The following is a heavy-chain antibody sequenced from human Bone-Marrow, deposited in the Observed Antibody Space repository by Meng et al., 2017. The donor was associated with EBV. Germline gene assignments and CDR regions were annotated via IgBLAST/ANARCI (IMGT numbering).Heavy chain of an antibody. V-gene: IGHV7-4-1*02. CDR1: GYTFTSYA. D-gene: IGHD6-13*01. J-gene: IGHJ5*02. Sequence: QVQLVQSVSGLKKPGALVKVSCKASGYTFTSYAMKWVRQAPGQGLEWMGWINTNTGNPTYAQGFTGRFVFSLDTSVSTAYLQISSLKAEDTAVYYCARGKGSSWYNWFDPWGQGTLVTVSS. CDR2: INTNTGNP. CDR3: ARGKGSSWYNWFDP.